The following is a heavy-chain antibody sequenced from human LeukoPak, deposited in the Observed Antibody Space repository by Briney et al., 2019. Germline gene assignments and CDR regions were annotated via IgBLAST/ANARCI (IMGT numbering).Heavy chain of an antibody. D-gene: IGHD2-2*01. CDR1: GYTFTGYY. CDR3: ARAFIVVVPTAIDLFDD. Sequence: ASVKVSCKASGYTFTGYYMHWVRQAPGQGLEWMGRINPNSGGTNYAQKFQGRVTMTRDTSISTAYMELSRLRSDDTAVYYCARAFIVVVPTAIDLFDDWGQGTLVTVSS. J-gene: IGHJ4*02. V-gene: IGHV1-2*06. CDR2: INPNSGGT.